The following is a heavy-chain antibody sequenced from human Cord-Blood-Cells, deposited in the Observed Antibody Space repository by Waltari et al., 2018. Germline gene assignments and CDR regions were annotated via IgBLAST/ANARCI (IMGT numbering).Heavy chain of an antibody. Sequence: QVQLQQWGAGLLKPSETLSFTCDAYGGPFSGYYWSWTRQPPGTGLEWIGKINHSGSTNYNPSLKCRVTISVDTSKNQFSLKLSSVTAADTAVYYCARGRRAARHFGYWCQGTLVTVSS. CDR3: ARGRRAARHFGY. D-gene: IGHD6-6*01. CDR2: INHSGST. J-gene: IGHJ4*02. CDR1: GGPFSGYY. V-gene: IGHV4-34*01.